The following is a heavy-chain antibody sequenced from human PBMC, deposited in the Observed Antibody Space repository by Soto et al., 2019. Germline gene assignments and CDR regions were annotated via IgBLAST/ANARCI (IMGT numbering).Heavy chain of an antibody. CDR3: ATGIAVADPYYYYGMDV. CDR1: GYTFTSYG. J-gene: IGHJ6*02. V-gene: IGHV1-18*01. CDR2: ISAYNGNT. D-gene: IGHD6-19*01. Sequence: GPSVKVSCKASGYTFTSYGISWVRQAPGQGLEWMGWISAYNGNTNYAQKLQGRVTMTTDTSTSAAYMELRSLRSDDTAVYYCATGIAVADPYYYYGMDVWGQGTTVTVSS.